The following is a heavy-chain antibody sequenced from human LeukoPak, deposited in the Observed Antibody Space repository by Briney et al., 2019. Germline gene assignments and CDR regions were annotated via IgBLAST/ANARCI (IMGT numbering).Heavy chain of an antibody. CDR2: INSDGSST. CDR3: ASIDYGDYLDY. V-gene: IGHV3-74*01. D-gene: IGHD4-17*01. CDR1: GFTVTSNY. J-gene: IGHJ4*02. Sequence: GGSLRLSCAASGFTVTSNYLNWVRQAPGKGLVWVSRINSDGSSTSYADSVKGRFTISRDNAKNTLYLQMNSLRAEDTAVYYCASIDYGDYLDYWGQGTLVTVSS.